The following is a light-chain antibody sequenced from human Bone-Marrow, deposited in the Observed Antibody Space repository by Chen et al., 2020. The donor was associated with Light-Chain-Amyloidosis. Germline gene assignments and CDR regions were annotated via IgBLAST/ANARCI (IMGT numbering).Light chain of an antibody. Sequence: SYVLLQPFSVSVVPCQTATIACGGNNIGSTSVHWYQQTPGQAPLLVVYDDSDRPPGIPERLSGSNSGNTATLTISRVEAGDEADYYCQVWDRSSDRPVFGGGTKLTVL. J-gene: IGLJ3*02. CDR1: NIGSTS. V-gene: IGLV3-21*02. CDR2: DDS. CDR3: QVWDRSSDRPV.